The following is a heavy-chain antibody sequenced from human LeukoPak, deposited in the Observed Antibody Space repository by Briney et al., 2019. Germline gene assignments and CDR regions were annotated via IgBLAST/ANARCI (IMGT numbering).Heavy chain of an antibody. CDR3: ARAGGSTVSHSDY. CDR2: ISSSTSYI. V-gene: IGHV3-21*01. D-gene: IGHD4-17*01. Sequence: GGSLRLSCAASGFTFSSYAMHWVRQAPGKGLEWVSSISSSTSYIYYADSVKGRFAISKDNAKNSLYLQMNSLRAEDTAVYYCARAGGSTVSHSDYWGQGTLVTVSS. J-gene: IGHJ4*02. CDR1: GFTFSSYA.